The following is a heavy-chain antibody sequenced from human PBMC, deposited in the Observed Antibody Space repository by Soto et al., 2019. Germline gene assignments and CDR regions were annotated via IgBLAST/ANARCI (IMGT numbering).Heavy chain of an antibody. CDR2: IYHSGST. Sequence: SETLSLTCAVSGGSISSSNWWSWVRQPPGKGLEWIGEIYHSGSTNYNPSLKSRVTISVDKSKNQFSLKLSSVTAADTAVYYCARVFGDSYYYYGMDVWGQGXTVTVYS. J-gene: IGHJ6*02. V-gene: IGHV4-4*02. CDR1: GGSISSSNW. D-gene: IGHD2-21*02. CDR3: ARVFGDSYYYYGMDV.